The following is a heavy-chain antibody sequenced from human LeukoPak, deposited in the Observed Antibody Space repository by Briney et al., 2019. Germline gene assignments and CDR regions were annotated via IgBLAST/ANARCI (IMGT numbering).Heavy chain of an antibody. CDR1: GGSISSHY. V-gene: IGHV4-59*11. J-gene: IGHJ4*02. Sequence: SETLSLTCTVSGGSISSHYWSWIRQPPGKGLEWIGYIYYGGSTNYNPSLKSRVTISVDTSKNQFSLKLSSVTAADTAVYYCARGGILEWLLYDYWGQGTLVTVSS. D-gene: IGHD3-3*01. CDR2: IYYGGST. CDR3: ARGGILEWLLYDY.